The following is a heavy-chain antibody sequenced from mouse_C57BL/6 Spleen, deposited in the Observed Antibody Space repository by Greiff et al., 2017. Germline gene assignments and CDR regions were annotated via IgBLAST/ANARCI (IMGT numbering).Heavy chain of an antibody. CDR3: ARRKKLEYGSSSMDY. Sequence: QVQLQQPGAELVMPGASVKLSCKASGYTFTSYWMHWVKQRPGQGLEWIGEIDPSDSYTNYNQKFKGKSTLTVDKSSSTAYMQLSSLTSEDSAVYYCARRKKLEYGSSSMDYGGKGTSVTVSS. CDR1: GYTFTSYW. D-gene: IGHD1-1*01. CDR2: IDPSDSYT. J-gene: IGHJ4*01. V-gene: IGHV1-69*01.